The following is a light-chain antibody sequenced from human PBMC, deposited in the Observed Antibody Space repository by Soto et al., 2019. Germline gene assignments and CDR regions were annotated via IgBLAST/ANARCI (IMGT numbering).Light chain of an antibody. CDR3: QQYNRYSWT. Sequence: DIQMTQSPSTLSASVGDRVTITCRASQSISSWLAWYQQKPGKAPRLLIYAAYSLKSGVPSRFSGSGSGTEFTLTISSLQHDDFATYYCQQYNRYSWTFGQGTKVEIK. CDR1: QSISSW. V-gene: IGKV1-5*01. J-gene: IGKJ1*01. CDR2: AAY.